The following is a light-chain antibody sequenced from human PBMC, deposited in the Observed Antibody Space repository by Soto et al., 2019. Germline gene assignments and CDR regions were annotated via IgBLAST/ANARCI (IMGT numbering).Light chain of an antibody. CDR2: GNS. CDR1: SSNIGAGYD. CDR3: QSYDSSLRYV. Sequence: QSVLTQPPSVSGAPGQRVTISCTGSSSNIGAGYDVHWYQQLPGTAPKLLIYGNSNRPSGVPDRFSGSKSGTSASLAITGLQAEDEADYYRQSYDSSLRYVFGTGTKLTVL. V-gene: IGLV1-40*01. J-gene: IGLJ1*01.